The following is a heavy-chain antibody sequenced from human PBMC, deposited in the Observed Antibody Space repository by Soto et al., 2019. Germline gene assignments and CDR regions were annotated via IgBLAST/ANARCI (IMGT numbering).Heavy chain of an antibody. V-gene: IGHV3-49*04. CDR1: GFTFGDYA. J-gene: IGHJ4*02. CDR3: TGGGLAYYYDSSGYFYY. D-gene: IGHD3-22*01. CDR2: IRSKAYGGTT. Sequence: GGSLRLSCTASGFTFGDYAMSWVRQAPGKGLEWVGFIRSKAYGGTTEYAASVKGRFTISRDDSKSIAYLQMNSLETEDTAVYYGTGGGLAYYYDSSGYFYYWGPGTLVTGFS.